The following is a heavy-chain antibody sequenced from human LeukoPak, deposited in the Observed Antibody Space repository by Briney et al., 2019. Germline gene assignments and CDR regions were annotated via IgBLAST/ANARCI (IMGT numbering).Heavy chain of an antibody. CDR1: GYSISSGYF. J-gene: IGHJ4*02. CDR3: ATRDGYNYDFDY. CDR2: IYNSGST. Sequence: SETLSLTCTVSGYSISSGYFWGWIRQPPGKGLEWIGTIYNSGSTYYNASLESRVTISVDTSKNQFSLKLSSVTAADTAVYYCATRDGYNYDFDYWGQGTLVTVSS. V-gene: IGHV4-38-2*02. D-gene: IGHD5-24*01.